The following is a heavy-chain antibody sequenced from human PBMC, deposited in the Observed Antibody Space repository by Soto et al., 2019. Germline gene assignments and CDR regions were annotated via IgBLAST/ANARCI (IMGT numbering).Heavy chain of an antibody. J-gene: IGHJ6*02. V-gene: IGHV5-51*01. Sequence: GESLKISCKGSGYSFTNYWIGWVRQMPGKGLEWMGIIYPSDSYTRYSPSFQGQVTISADKSISTAYLQWSSLKASDTAMYYCARTAAAGKYYYGVDVWGQGTTVTVSS. CDR2: IYPSDSYT. CDR1: GYSFTNYW. CDR3: ARTAAAGKYYYGVDV. D-gene: IGHD6-13*01.